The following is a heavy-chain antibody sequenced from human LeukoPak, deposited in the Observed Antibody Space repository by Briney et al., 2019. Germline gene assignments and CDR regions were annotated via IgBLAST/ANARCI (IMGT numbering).Heavy chain of an antibody. CDR3: AREVPKTGVGKYGGNVYYYYYYMDV. Sequence: SETLSLTCTVSGGSISSSSYYWGWIRQPPGTGLEWIGSIYYSGSTYYNPSLKSRVTMSVDTSKNQFSLKLSSVTAADTAVYYCAREVPKTGVGKYGGNVYYYYYYMDVWGKGTTVTISS. D-gene: IGHD4-23*01. CDR1: GGSISSSSYY. CDR2: IYYSGST. J-gene: IGHJ6*03. V-gene: IGHV4-39*01.